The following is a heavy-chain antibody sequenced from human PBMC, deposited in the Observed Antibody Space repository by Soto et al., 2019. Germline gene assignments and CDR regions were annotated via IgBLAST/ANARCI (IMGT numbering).Heavy chain of an antibody. CDR1: EFSLSTYS. D-gene: IGHD2-21*02. J-gene: IGHJ6*02. CDR2: ISTRSDV. V-gene: IGHV3-21*03. Sequence: GGSLRLSCTASEFSLSTYSMNWVRQAPGKGLEWVSSISTRSDVYYADSVKGRFTIARDNAKNSLSLQMNSLSAEDTGDYYCAREKTAWPLAYCLEVWGQGTTVTVSS. CDR3: AREKTAWPLAYCLEV.